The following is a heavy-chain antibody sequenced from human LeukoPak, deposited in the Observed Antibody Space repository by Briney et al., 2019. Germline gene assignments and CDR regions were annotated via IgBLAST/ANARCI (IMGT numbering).Heavy chain of an antibody. D-gene: IGHD3-3*01. V-gene: IGHV4-34*01. CDR2: INHSGST. Sequence: PSETLSLTCAVYGGSFSGYYWSWIRQPPGKGLEWIGEINHSGSTNYNPSLKSRVTISVDTSKNQFSLKLSSVTAADTAVYYCLVDFWSAKHFDNWGQGTLVTVSS. CDR1: GGSFSGYY. J-gene: IGHJ4*02. CDR3: LVDFWSAKHFDN.